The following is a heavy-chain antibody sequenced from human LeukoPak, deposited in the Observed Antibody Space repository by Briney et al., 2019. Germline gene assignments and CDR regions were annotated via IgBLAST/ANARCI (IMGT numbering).Heavy chain of an antibody. CDR3: AKARYCSGGSCFPQLTPDY. J-gene: IGHJ4*02. D-gene: IGHD2-15*01. Sequence: GGSPRLSCAASGFTVSTNYMSWVRQAPGKGLEWVSVIYSGGTTYYADSVKGRFTISRDNSKNTLYLQMNSLRAEDTAVYYCAKARYCSGGSCFPQLTPDYWGQGTLVTVSS. V-gene: IGHV3-53*01. CDR2: IYSGGTT. CDR1: GFTVSTNY.